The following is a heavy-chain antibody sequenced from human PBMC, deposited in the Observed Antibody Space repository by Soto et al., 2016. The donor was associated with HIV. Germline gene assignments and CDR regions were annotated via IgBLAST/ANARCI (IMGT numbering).Heavy chain of an antibody. J-gene: IGHJ6*01. CDR2: IGTAGDT. CDR3: ARALEKTYYYGMDV. V-gene: IGHV3-13*04. Sequence: VQLVESGGGLVQPGGSLRLSCAASGFTFSSYDMHWVRQATGKGLEWVSAIGTAGDTYYPGSVKGRFTISRENAKNSLYLQMNSLRAGDTAVYYCARALEKTYYYGMDVVGTKGPRSPSPQ. CDR1: GFTFSSYD.